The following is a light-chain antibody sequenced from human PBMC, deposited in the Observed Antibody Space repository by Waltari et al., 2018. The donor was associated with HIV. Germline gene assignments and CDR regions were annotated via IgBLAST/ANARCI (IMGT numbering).Light chain of an antibody. CDR2: AAS. CDR1: QSIKSTY. V-gene: IGKV3-20*01. Sequence: EIVLTQPPGTLSLSSGERATLSCRASQSIKSTYLAWYQQKPGQAPRLLIYAASSRATGIPDRFSGSGSGTDFTLTISRLEPEDFAVYDCQQYGSSPITFGQGTRLEIK. J-gene: IGKJ5*01. CDR3: QQYGSSPIT.